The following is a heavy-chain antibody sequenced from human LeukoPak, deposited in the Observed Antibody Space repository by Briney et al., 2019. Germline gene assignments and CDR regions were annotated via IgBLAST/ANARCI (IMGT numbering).Heavy chain of an antibody. Sequence: KPSETLSLTCTVSGGSISSDCWSWIRQPPGKGLEWIGYINHSGSSNYNPSLKSRVTISVDTSKNQFSLKLTSVTAADTAVYYCARVLVGFGDVYYFDYWGQGTLVTVSS. CDR2: INHSGSS. V-gene: IGHV4-59*01. D-gene: IGHD3-10*01. CDR1: GGSISSDC. J-gene: IGHJ4*02. CDR3: ARVLVGFGDVYYFDY.